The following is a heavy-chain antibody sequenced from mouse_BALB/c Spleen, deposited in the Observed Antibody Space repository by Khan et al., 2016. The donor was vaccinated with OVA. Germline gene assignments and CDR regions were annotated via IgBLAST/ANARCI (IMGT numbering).Heavy chain of an antibody. D-gene: IGHD2-10*01. J-gene: IGHJ4*01. CDR2: IWGDGST. CDR1: GFSLTGYG. V-gene: IGHV2-6-7*01. CDR3: ARAYYGNYREAMDY. Sequence: QMQLEESGPGLVAPSQSLSITCTVSGFSLTGYGVNWVRQPPGKGLEWLGMIWGDGSTDYNSALKSRLSISKDNSKSQVFLKMHSLQTDDTARYYCARAYYGNYREAMDYWGQGTSVTVSS.